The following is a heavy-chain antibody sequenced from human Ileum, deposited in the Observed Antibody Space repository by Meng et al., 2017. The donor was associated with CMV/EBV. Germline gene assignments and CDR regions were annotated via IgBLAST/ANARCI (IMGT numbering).Heavy chain of an antibody. V-gene: IGHV6-1*01. Sequence: SQTLSLTCAISGDSVSTNSGAWNWIRQSPSRGLEWLGRTYYRSKWYYGYAVSLRGRITINPDTSKNQFSLQLNSVTPEDTAVYYCAGGGSASYSGMDVWAQGTRVTVSS. J-gene: IGHJ6*02. CDR1: GDSVSTNSGA. CDR3: AGGGSASYSGMDV. CDR2: TYYRSKWYY. D-gene: IGHD3-16*01.